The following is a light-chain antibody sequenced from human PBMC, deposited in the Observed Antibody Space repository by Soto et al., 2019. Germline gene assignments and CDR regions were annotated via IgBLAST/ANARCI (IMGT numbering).Light chain of an antibody. Sequence: EIVVTQSPGTPSLSPGEINTRSCRASQTVSSNYLARYQQKPGQAPRLLIYAASTSATGIPDRFSGSGSGTDFTLAISRLEPEDFAVYYCQLYGTSPKPFGQGTKVEI. CDR1: QTVSSNY. J-gene: IGKJ1*01. CDR2: AAS. V-gene: IGKV3-20*01. CDR3: QLYGTSPKP.